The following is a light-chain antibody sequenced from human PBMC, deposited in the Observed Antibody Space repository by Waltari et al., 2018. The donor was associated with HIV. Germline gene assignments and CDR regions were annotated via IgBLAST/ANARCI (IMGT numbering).Light chain of an antibody. V-gene: IGLV3-21*04. CDR1: NVGRKS. CDR3: QVWDSSSDRWV. CDR2: DDS. Sequence: SYVLTQPPSVSVAPGKTARITCGGNNVGRKSVHWYQQKPGQAPVLVIYDDSDRPSGIPERFSGSNSGNTATLTISRVEAGDEADYYCQVWDSSSDRWVFGGGTKLTVL. J-gene: IGLJ3*02.